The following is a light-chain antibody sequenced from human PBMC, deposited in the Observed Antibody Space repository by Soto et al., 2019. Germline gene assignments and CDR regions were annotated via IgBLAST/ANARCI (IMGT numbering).Light chain of an antibody. V-gene: IGLV1-44*01. CDR1: SSNIGSNT. CDR2: SNN. CDR3: ASWDGSLNGVV. Sequence: QSVLTQPPSASGTPGQRVTISCSGSSSNIGSNTVNWYQQLPGTAPKLLIYSNNQRPSGVSDRFSGSKSGNSASLAISGLQAEDEADYYCASWDGSLNGVVFGGGTKLTVL. J-gene: IGLJ2*01.